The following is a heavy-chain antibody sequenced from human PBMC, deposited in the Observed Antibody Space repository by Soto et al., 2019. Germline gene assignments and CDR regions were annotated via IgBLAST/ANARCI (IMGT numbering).Heavy chain of an antibody. CDR1: GFTFDDYA. CDR3: AKASNYDFWSGYYFDY. J-gene: IGHJ4*02. V-gene: IGHV3-9*01. Sequence: LRLSCAASGFTFDDYAMHWVRQAPGKGLEWVSGISWNSGSIGYADSVKGRFTISRDNAKNSLYLQMNSLRAEDTALYYCAKASNYDFWSGYYFDYWGQGTLVTVSS. D-gene: IGHD3-3*01. CDR2: ISWNSGSI.